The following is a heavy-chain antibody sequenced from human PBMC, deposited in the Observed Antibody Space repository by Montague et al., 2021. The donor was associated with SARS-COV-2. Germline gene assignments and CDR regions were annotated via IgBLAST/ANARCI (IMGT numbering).Heavy chain of an antibody. V-gene: IGHV3-30*03. CDR1: GFTFDSFI. CDR3: ARDNPDY. D-gene: IGHD1-14*01. J-gene: IGHJ4*02. Sequence: SLRLSCAASGFTFDSFIMHWVRQAPGKGLEWLAVISSDGNTKYYADSVKGRFTASRDNSKNTVYLELSRLRIEDTALYYCARDNPDYWGQGTLVAVSS. CDR2: ISSDGNTK.